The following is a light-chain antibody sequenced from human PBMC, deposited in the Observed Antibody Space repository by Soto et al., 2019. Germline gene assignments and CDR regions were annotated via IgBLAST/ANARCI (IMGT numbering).Light chain of an antibody. Sequence: DIVMTQFPLSLPVTPGEPASISCRSSQSLLHSDGHNYLDWYVQKPGESPQLLIYLGSTRASGVPDRFRGRGSGTDFTLQINRVEAEDVGAYYCMQALQTPTFGGGTKVEIK. V-gene: IGKV2-28*01. CDR3: MQALQTPT. CDR2: LGS. CDR1: QSLLHSDGHNY. J-gene: IGKJ4*01.